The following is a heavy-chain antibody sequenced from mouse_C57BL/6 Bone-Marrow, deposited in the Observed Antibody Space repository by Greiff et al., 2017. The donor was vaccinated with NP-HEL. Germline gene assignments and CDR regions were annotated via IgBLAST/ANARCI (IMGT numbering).Heavy chain of an antibody. CDR1: GYTFTSYW. V-gene: IGHV1-52*01. D-gene: IGHD4-1*01. CDR2: IDPSDSET. J-gene: IGHJ4*01. Sequence: QVQLQQPGAELVRPGSSVKLSCKASGYTFTSYWMHWVKQRPIQGLEWIGNIDPSDSETHYNQKFKDKATLTVDKSSSTAYMQLSSLTSEDSAVYYGASGALGRDAMDYWGQGTSVTVSS. CDR3: ASGALGRDAMDY.